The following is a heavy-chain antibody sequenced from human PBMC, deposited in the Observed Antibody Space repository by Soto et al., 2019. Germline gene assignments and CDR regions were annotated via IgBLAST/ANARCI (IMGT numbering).Heavy chain of an antibody. CDR2: TSYSGSA. CDR3: VRGRTWFDS. Sequence: SETLSLTCTLSGGSISNYYCNWIRQPPGKGLEWIGSTSYSGSASYNPSLKSRVTISVDTSKNQLSLKLTSVTAADAAVYYCVRGRTWFDSWGQGTLVTVSS. V-gene: IGHV4-59*01. J-gene: IGHJ5*01. CDR1: GGSISNYY.